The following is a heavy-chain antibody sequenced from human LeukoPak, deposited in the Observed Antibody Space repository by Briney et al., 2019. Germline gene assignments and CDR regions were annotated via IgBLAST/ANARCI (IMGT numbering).Heavy chain of an antibody. D-gene: IGHD3-3*01. Sequence: SETLSLTCAVYGGSFSGYYWSWIRQPPGKGLEWIGEINHSGSTNYNPSLKSRVTISVDTSKNQFSLKLSSVTAADTAVYYCARAVDFWSGYLLDAYFDYWGQGTLVTVSS. CDR2: INHSGST. CDR3: ARAVDFWSGYLLDAYFDY. J-gene: IGHJ4*02. V-gene: IGHV4-34*01. CDR1: GGSFSGYY.